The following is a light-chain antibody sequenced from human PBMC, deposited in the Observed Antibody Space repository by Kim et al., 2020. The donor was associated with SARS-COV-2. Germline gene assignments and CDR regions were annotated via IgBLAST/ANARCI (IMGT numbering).Light chain of an antibody. J-gene: IGLJ3*02. CDR1: NIGSKS. V-gene: IGLV3-21*04. CDR2: YDS. Sequence: APGKTARITCGGNNIGSKSVPWYQQKPGQAPGLVIYYDSDRPSGIPERFSGSNSGNTATLTISRVEAGDEADYYCQVWDSSSDHWVFGGGTQLTVL. CDR3: QVWDSSSDHWV.